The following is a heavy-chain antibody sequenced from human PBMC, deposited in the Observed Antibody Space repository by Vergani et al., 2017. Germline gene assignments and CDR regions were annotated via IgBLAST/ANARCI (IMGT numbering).Heavy chain of an antibody. CDR3: AEVRLAAAGLYYYYYGMDV. CDR2: FIPIFGTA. Sequence: QVQLVQSGAEVKKPGSSVKVSCKASGGTFSSYAISWLRQAPGQGLEWMGGFIPIFGTANYAQKFQGRVTITADESTSTAYMELSSLRSEDTAVYYCAEVRLAAAGLYYYYYGMDVWGQGTTVTVSS. D-gene: IGHD6-13*01. CDR1: GGTFSSYA. V-gene: IGHV1-69*01. J-gene: IGHJ6*02.